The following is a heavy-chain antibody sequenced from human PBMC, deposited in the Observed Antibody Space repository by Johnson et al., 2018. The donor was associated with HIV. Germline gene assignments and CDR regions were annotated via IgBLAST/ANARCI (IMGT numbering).Heavy chain of an antibody. J-gene: IGHJ3*02. Sequence: QMQLVESGGGVVQPGRSLRLSCAASGFNFSSYGMHWVRQAPGKGLEWVAVIWYDGSNKYYADSVKGRFTISRDNSKNTLYLQMNSLRAEDTAVYYCAREELEPDVFDIWGQGTMVTVSS. D-gene: IGHD1-1*01. CDR2: IWYDGSNK. V-gene: IGHV3-33*01. CDR1: GFNFSSYG. CDR3: AREELEPDVFDI.